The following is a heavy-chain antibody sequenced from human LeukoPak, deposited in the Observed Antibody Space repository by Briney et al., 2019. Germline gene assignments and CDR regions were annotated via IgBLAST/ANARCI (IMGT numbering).Heavy chain of an antibody. D-gene: IGHD6-13*01. V-gene: IGHV3-23*01. CDR2: ISGGGGYT. Sequence: PGGSLRLSCAASGFTFSSYAMSWVRQAPGRGLEWVSAISGGGGYTYYADSVKGRFTISRDNSKNTLYLQMNSLRAEDTAVYYCATGGGSHNSSWYDYWGQGTLVTVSS. J-gene: IGHJ4*02. CDR1: GFTFSSYA. CDR3: ATGGGSHNSSWYDY.